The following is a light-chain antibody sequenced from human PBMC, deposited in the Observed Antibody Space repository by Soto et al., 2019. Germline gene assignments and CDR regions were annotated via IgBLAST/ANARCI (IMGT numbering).Light chain of an antibody. CDR1: SSDVGGYNY. CDR3: TSYTRSNTVI. Sequence: QSALTQPASVSGSPGQSITIACTGTSSDVGGYNYVSWYQQHPGGAPKLMNYDVNNRPSGVSDRFSGSKSGNTASLTISGLQAEDEADYFCTSYTRSNTVIFGGGTKLTVL. CDR2: DVN. V-gene: IGLV2-14*03. J-gene: IGLJ2*01.